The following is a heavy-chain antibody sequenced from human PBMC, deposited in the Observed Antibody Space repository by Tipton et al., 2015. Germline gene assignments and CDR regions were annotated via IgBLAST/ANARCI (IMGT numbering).Heavy chain of an antibody. CDR1: GFTVSSNY. V-gene: IGHV3-53*01. D-gene: IGHD1-26*01. J-gene: IGHJ5*02. Sequence: QLVQSGGGLIQPGGSLRLSCAASGFTVSSNYMSWVRQAPGKGLEWVSVIYSGGSTYYADSVKGRFTISRDNAANTLYLQMDNLRVEDTGVYHCARSIGWGYDPWGQGTLVTVSS. CDR3: ARSIGWGYDP. CDR2: IYSGGST.